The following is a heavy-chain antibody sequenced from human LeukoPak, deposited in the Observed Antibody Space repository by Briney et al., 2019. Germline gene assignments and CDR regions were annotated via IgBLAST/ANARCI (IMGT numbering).Heavy chain of an antibody. V-gene: IGHV4-34*01. CDR1: GGSFSDYY. J-gene: IGHJ3*02. D-gene: IGHD6-13*01. CDR3: ARGRYSSSWYGAFDI. CDR2: VYHSGST. Sequence: SETLSLTCAVYGGSFSDYYWSWIRQPTGKGLEWIGEVYHSGSTNYNPSLKSRVTISVDTSKKQLSLKLTSVTAADTAVYYCARGRYSSSWYGAFDIWGQGTMVTVSS.